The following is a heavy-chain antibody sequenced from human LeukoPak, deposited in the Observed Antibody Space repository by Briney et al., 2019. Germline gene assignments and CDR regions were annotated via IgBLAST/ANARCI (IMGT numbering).Heavy chain of an antibody. CDR1: GGSINSYY. J-gene: IGHJ4*02. Sequence: PSETLSLTCTVSGGSINSYYWSWIRQPPGKGLECIGHMYYSGGTNYNPSLTSRVPISVETSKNQFSLKLSSVTAADTAVYYCTRRCKDAYTLYCFDYWGEGTLVTVSS. CDR3: TRRCKDAYTLYCFDY. CDR2: MYYSGGT. V-gene: IGHV4-59*01. D-gene: IGHD5-24*01.